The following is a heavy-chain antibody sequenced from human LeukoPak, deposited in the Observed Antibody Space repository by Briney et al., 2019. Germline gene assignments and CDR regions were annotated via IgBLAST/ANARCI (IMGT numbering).Heavy chain of an antibody. V-gene: IGHV1-69*05. Sequence: SVKVSCKASGGISSNFAIHWVRQAPGQGLEWMGQITGLFATAHYAQKFQGRVTITTDESTGAVYMELSSLRSEDTAVYYCARVGVIISHNWFDRWDQGTLVTVSS. CDR1: GGISSNFA. J-gene: IGHJ5*02. CDR3: ARVGVIISHNWFDR. D-gene: IGHD3-3*01. CDR2: ITGLFATA.